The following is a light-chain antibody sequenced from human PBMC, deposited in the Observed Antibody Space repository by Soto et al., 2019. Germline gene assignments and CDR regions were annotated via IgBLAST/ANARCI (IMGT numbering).Light chain of an antibody. CDR3: QKYNSALRT. CDR2: DAS. Sequence: DIQMTQSPSSLFASVGDRVTITCQATQDINIYLNWYQQKPGKAPNLLIYDASNLEIGVPSRFSGSGSGTHFTFTISSLQPEDVATYYCQKYNSALRTFGQGTKVDIK. J-gene: IGKJ1*01. CDR1: QDINIY. V-gene: IGKV1-33*01.